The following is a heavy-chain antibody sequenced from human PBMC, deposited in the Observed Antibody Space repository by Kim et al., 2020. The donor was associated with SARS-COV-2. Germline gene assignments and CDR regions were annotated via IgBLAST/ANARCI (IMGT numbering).Heavy chain of an antibody. Sequence: GGSLRLSCAASGFTFSSYAMSWVRQAPGKGLEWVSAISGSGGSTYYADSVKGRFTISRDNSKNTLYLQMNSLRAEDTAVYYCAKKGIAAAGIRWYYMDVWGKGTTVTVSS. V-gene: IGHV3-23*01. CDR3: AKKGIAAAGIRWYYMDV. D-gene: IGHD6-13*01. J-gene: IGHJ6*03. CDR1: GFTFSSYA. CDR2: ISGSGGST.